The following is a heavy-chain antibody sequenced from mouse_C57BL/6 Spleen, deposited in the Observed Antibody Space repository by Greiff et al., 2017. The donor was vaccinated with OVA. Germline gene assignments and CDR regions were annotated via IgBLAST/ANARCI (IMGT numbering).Heavy chain of an antibody. J-gene: IGHJ2*01. CDR1: GFTFSDAW. V-gene: IGHV6-6*01. CDR3: TRREVYDYDENLSYFDY. CDR2: IRNKANNHAT. Sequence: EVKLVESGGGLVQPGGSMKLSCAASGFTFSDAWMDWVRQSPEKGLEWVAEIRNKANNHATYYAESVKGRFTISRDDSKSSVYLQMNSLRAEDTGIYYCTRREVYDYDENLSYFDYWGQGTTLTVSS. D-gene: IGHD2-4*01.